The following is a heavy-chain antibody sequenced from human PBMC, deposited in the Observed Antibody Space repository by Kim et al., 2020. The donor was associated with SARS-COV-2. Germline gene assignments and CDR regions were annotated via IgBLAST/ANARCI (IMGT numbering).Heavy chain of an antibody. J-gene: IGHJ4*02. CDR1: GFTFSSYS. CDR2: ISSSSSYI. V-gene: IGHV3-21*01. D-gene: IGHD6-13*01. Sequence: GGSLRLSCAASGFTFSSYSMNWVRQAPGKGLEWVSSISSSSSYIYYADSVKGRFTISRDNAKNSLYLQMNSLRAEDTAVYYCASDTGYSSSWTAGGGYYFDYWGQGTLDTVSS. CDR3: ASDTGYSSSWTAGGGYYFDY.